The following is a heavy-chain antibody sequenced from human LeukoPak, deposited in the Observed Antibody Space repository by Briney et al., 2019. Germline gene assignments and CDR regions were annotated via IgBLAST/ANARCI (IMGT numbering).Heavy chain of an antibody. J-gene: IGHJ4*02. CDR3: VRGVATVVNRFDY. CDR2: IYHSGTT. CDR1: GASISSSDYY. D-gene: IGHD5-12*01. V-gene: IGHV4-39*07. Sequence: TLSLTCTVSGASISSSDYYWGWIRQPPGKGLEWIGRIYHSGTTYYNSSLKSRVTISVDTSKNQFSLNLNSVTAADTAVYYCVRGVATVVNRFDYWGQGTLVTVSS.